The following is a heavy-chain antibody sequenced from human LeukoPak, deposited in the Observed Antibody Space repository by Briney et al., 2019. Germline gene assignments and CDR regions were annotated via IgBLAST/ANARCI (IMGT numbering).Heavy chain of an antibody. D-gene: IGHD3-10*01. J-gene: IGHJ4*02. CDR2: VNHSGST. V-gene: IGHV4-34*01. Sequence: SETLSLTCAVYGGSFSGYYWGWIRQPPGKGLEWIGEVNHSGSTNYNPSLKSRVTISVDTSKNQFSLKLSSVTAADTAVYYCARGGIRGVIKSYFDYWGQGTLVTVSS. CDR3: ARGGIRGVIKSYFDY. CDR1: GGSFSGYY.